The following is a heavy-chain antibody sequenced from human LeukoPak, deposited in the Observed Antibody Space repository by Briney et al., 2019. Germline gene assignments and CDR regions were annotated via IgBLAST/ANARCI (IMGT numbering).Heavy chain of an antibody. CDR3: ARHASGWYTD. CDR2: IYYSGTT. Sequence: SETLSLTCTVSGGSISSYYWAWIRQPPGKGQQWIGSIYYSGTTYYNPFLKSPLTISRDTSKNQFSLKLSSVTTADTAVYYCARHASGWYTDWGQGTLVTVSS. D-gene: IGHD6-19*01. CDR1: GGSISSYY. J-gene: IGHJ1*01. V-gene: IGHV4-39*01.